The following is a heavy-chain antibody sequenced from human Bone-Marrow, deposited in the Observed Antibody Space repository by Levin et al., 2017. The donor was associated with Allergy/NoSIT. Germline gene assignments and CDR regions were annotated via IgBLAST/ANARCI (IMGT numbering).Heavy chain of an antibody. J-gene: IGHJ3*01. CDR3: AKGYDITA. D-gene: IGHD3-22*01. CDR1: GDRVSSTSAA. V-gene: IGHV6-1*01. CDR2: TYYRSKWYY. Sequence: SQTLSLTCAISGDRVSSTSAAWNWIRQSPSRGLEWLGRTYYRSKWYYDYAVSVKSRMIITADTSRNQFSLQLKSVTPEYTAVYYCAKGYDITAWGQGTMVIVSA.